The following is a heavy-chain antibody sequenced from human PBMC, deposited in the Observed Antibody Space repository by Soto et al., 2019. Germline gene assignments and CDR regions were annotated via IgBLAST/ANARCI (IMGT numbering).Heavy chain of an antibody. V-gene: IGHV3-30*18. D-gene: IGHD3-10*01. CDR1: GFTFSSYG. J-gene: IGHJ6*02. CDR3: AKERTSSGSYYYYYYYGMDV. Sequence: LSCAASGFTFSSYGMHWVRQAPGKGLEWVAVISYDGSNKYYADSVKGRFTISRDNSKNTLYLQMNSLRAEDTAVYYCAKERTSSGSYYYYYYYGMDVWGQGTTVTVSS. CDR2: ISYDGSNK.